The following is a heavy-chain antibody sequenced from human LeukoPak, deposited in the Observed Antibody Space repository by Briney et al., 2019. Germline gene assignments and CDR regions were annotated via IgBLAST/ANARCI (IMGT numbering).Heavy chain of an antibody. V-gene: IGHV1-69*06. D-gene: IGHD3-16*01. CDR3: ARDNDPRDPPHFDY. Sequence: EASVKVSCKASGGTFSSYAISWVRQAPGQGLEWMGGIIPIFGTANYAQKFRGRVTITADKSTRTAYMELSSLRSEDTAVYYRARDNDPRDPPHFDYWGQGTLVTVSS. J-gene: IGHJ4*02. CDR1: GGTFSSYA. CDR2: IIPIFGTA.